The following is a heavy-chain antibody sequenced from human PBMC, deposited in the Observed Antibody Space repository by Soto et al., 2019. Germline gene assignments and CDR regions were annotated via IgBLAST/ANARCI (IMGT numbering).Heavy chain of an antibody. J-gene: IGHJ4*02. Sequence: EVQLVESGGGLVKPGGSLRLSCAASGFTFSSYSMNWVRQAPGKGLEWVSSISSSSSYIYYADSVKGRFTISRDNAKNSLYLQMNSLRAEDTAVYYCARDSFRGDTARAPGLDYWGQGTLVTVSS. CDR3: ARDSFRGDTARAPGLDY. CDR2: ISSSSSYI. D-gene: IGHD5-18*01. V-gene: IGHV3-21*01. CDR1: GFTFSSYS.